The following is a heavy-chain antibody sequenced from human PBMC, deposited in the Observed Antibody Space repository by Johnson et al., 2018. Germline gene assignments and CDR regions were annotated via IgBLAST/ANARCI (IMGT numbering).Heavy chain of an antibody. CDR3: TTSLPTVIVVGDY. J-gene: IGHJ4*02. CDR2: IRSKAYGGTT. Sequence: VQLVQSEGGLVQPGRSLRLSCTASGFTFGDYAMSWFRQAPGKGLEWVGFIRSKAYGGTTEYAAPVKGRFTISRDDSKNTLYLQMNSLKTEDTAVYYCTTSLPTVIVVGDYWGQGTLVSVSS. V-gene: IGHV3-49*03. D-gene: IGHD3-22*01. CDR1: GFTFGDYA.